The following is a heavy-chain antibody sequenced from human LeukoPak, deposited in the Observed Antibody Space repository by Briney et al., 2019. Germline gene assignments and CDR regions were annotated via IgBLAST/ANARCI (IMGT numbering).Heavy chain of an antibody. D-gene: IGHD2-15*01. CDR2: INHSGST. CDR3: ARASDVVVVAARTYFDY. V-gene: IGHV4-34*01. CDR1: GGSISSYY. Sequence: SETLSLTCTVSGGSISSYYWSWIRQPPGKGLEWIGEINHSGSTNYNPSLKSRVTISVDTSKNQFSLKLSSVTAADTAVYYCARASDVVVVAARTYFDYWGQGTLVTVSS. J-gene: IGHJ4*02.